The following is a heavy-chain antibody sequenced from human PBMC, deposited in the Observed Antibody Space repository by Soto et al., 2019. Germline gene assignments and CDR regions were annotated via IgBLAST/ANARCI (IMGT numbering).Heavy chain of an antibody. Sequence: SETLSLTCTVSGGSISSYYWSWIRQPPGKGLEWIGYIYYSGSTNYNPSLKSRVTISVDTSKNQFSLKLSSVTAADTAVYYCARDVAGYSSGWSLDWYFDLWGRGTLVTVSS. CDR1: GGSISSYY. D-gene: IGHD6-19*01. J-gene: IGHJ2*01. CDR3: ARDVAGYSSGWSLDWYFDL. V-gene: IGHV4-59*01. CDR2: IYYSGST.